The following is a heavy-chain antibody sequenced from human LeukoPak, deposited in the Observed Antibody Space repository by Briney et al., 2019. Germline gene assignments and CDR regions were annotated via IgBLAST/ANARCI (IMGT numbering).Heavy chain of an antibody. CDR3: ARVPRGSSPIDY. Sequence: ESGPGLVKPSETLSLTCAVSGYSISSGYYWGWIRQPPGKGLEWIGSIYHSGSTYYNPSLKSRVTISVDTSKNQFSLKLSSVTAADTAVYYCARVPRGSSPIDYWGQGTLVTVSS. V-gene: IGHV4-38-2*01. CDR2: IYHSGST. J-gene: IGHJ4*02. CDR1: GYSISSGYY. D-gene: IGHD6-6*01.